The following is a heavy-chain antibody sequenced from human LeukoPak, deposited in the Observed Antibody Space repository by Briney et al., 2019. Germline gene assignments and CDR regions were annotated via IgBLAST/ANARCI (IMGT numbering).Heavy chain of an antibody. J-gene: IGHJ4*02. CDR3: ATDPLGYCSGGSCYPIDY. CDR1: GVTFSSYA. D-gene: IGHD2-15*01. V-gene: IGHV3-23*01. CDR2: IIGSGGST. Sequence: GGSLRLSCAASGVTFSSYAMSWVRQAPGKGLEWVSAIIGSGGSTYYADSVKGRCTISRDNSKNTLYLQMNTLRAEDTAVYYCATDPLGYCSGGSCYPIDYWGQGTLVTVSS.